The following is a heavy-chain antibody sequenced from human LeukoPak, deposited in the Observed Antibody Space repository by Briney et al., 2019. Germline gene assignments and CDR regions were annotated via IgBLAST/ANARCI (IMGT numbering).Heavy chain of an antibody. Sequence: GGSLRLSCAASGFTFSSYIMSWVRQAPGKGLEWVSLIGGSGDSTYYADSVKGRFTISRDNSKNTLYLRMNSLRADDTAVYYCAKEGPGGGGYFDEWGQGTLVTVSS. V-gene: IGHV3-23*01. CDR1: GFTFSSYI. J-gene: IGHJ4*02. D-gene: IGHD3-16*01. CDR2: IGGSGDST. CDR3: AKEGPGGGGYFDE.